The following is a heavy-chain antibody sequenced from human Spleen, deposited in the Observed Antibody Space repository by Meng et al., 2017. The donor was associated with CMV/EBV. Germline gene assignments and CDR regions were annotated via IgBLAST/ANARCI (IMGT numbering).Heavy chain of an antibody. CDR1: YTFTGYY. Sequence: YTFTGYYMHWVRQAPGQGLEWMGWINPNSGGTNYAQKLQGRVTMTTDTSTGTAYMELRSLRSDDTAVYYCARDYYDFSGYSNWFDPWGQGTLVTVSS. V-gene: IGHV1-2*02. D-gene: IGHD3-22*01. CDR3: ARDYYDFSGYSNWFDP. CDR2: INPNSGGT. J-gene: IGHJ5*02.